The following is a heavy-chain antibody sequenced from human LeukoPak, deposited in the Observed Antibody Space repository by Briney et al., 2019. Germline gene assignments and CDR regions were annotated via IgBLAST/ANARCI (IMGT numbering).Heavy chain of an antibody. V-gene: IGHV3-11*01. CDR1: GFTFSDYY. CDR3: AKDRRTSYYYYVMDV. CDR2: ISSSGSTI. Sequence: PGGSLRLSCAASGFTFSDYYMSWIRQAPGKGLEWVSYISSSGSTIYYADSVKGRFTISRDNAKNSLYLQMNSLRAEDTAVYYCAKDRRTSYYYYVMDVWGQGTTVTVSS. J-gene: IGHJ6*02.